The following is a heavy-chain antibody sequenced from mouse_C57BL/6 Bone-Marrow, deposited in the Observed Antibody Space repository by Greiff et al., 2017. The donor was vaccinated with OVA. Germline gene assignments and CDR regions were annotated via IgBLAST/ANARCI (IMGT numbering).Heavy chain of an antibody. J-gene: IGHJ2*01. CDR3: ASSYY. V-gene: IGHV3-6*01. CDR2: ISYDGSN. CDR1: GYSITSGYY. Sequence: DVQLQESGPGLVKPSQSLSLTCSVTGYSITSGYYWNWIRQVPGNKLEWMGYISYDGSNNYNPSLKNRISITRDTSKNQFFLKLNSVTTEDTATYYCASSYYWGQGTTLTVSS.